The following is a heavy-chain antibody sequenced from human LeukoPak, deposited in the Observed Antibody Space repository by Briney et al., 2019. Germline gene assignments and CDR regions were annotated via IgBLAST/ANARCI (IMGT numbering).Heavy chain of an antibody. CDR2: IWYDGSNK. Sequence: GRSLRLSCAASGFTFSSYGMHWVRQAPGKGLEWVAVIWYDGSNKYYADSVKGRFTISRDNSKNTLYLQMNSLRAEDTAVYYCARVEGYSYGPVWYWGQGTLVTVSS. V-gene: IGHV3-33*01. CDR3: ARVEGYSYGPVWY. CDR1: GFTFSSYG. D-gene: IGHD5-18*01. J-gene: IGHJ4*02.